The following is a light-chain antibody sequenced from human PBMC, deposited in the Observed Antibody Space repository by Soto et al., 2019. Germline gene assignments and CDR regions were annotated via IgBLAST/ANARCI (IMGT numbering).Light chain of an antibody. V-gene: IGKV3-20*01. J-gene: IGKJ2*01. CDR2: GAS. CDR1: ESISRDY. CDR3: QQYCGVPYT. Sequence: IVLTQSPGTLSLSPGQRATLSCRASESISRDYLAGYQQRLGQAPRLLIYGASSGATGIPDRFSGSGSGTDFTLTISRLEPEAFAIYYCQQYCGVPYTLVQGSKLEIK.